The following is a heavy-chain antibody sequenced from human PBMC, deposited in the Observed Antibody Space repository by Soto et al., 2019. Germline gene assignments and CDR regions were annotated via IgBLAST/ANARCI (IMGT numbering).Heavy chain of an antibody. CDR3: AREGRGYDFWSGYQYYFDY. Sequence: QVQLQESGPGLVKPSETLSLTCTVSVGSISSYYWSWIRQPAGKGLEWIGRIYTIGSTNYNPALQSRVTMSVDTSKNQFSLKLSSVTAADTAVYYCAREGRGYDFWSGYQYYFDYWGQGTLVTVSS. D-gene: IGHD3-3*01. CDR2: IYTIGST. CDR1: VGSISSYY. J-gene: IGHJ4*02. V-gene: IGHV4-4*07.